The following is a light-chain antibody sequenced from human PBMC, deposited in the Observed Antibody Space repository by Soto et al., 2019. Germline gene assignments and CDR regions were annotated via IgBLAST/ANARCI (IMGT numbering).Light chain of an antibody. CDR1: SSDVGGYNY. J-gene: IGLJ1*01. V-gene: IGLV2-14*03. CDR3: SSFTSGTPYV. CDR2: DVS. Sequence: QSALTQPASVSGSPGQSITISCTGTSSDVGGYNYVSWYQQHPGKAPKLMIYDVSNLPSAVSNRFSGSKSGNTASLTISGLQAEDEADYYCSSFTSGTPYVFGPGTKVTVL.